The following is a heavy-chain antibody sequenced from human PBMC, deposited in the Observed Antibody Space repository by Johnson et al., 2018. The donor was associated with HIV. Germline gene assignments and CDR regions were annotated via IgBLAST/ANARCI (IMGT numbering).Heavy chain of an antibody. CDR3: ARRRVAGDDAFDM. CDR1: GFTLSDYY. CDR2: ISIRDSTI. Sequence: QVQLVESGGGLVQPGGSLRLSCVASGFTLSDYYMSWVRQAPGKGLEWVSYISIRDSTIYYADSVKGRFTISRDNAKNSLYLQMNSLRGEDTAVYYCARRRVAGDDAFDMWGQGTMVTVSS. J-gene: IGHJ3*02. D-gene: IGHD6-19*01. V-gene: IGHV3-11*04.